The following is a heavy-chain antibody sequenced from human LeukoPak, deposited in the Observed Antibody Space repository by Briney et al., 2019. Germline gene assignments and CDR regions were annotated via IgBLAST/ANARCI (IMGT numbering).Heavy chain of an antibody. CDR3: AREVPGD. CDR2: IYYSGST. Sequence: SETLSLTCTVSGGSINSSGSYWGWIRQPPRRGLEWIGTIYYSGSTYYNSSLKSRVSISGDASKNQFSLKLRSVTAADTAVYYGAREVPGDWGQGTLVTVSS. J-gene: IGHJ4*02. V-gene: IGHV4-39*07. CDR1: GGSINSSGSY.